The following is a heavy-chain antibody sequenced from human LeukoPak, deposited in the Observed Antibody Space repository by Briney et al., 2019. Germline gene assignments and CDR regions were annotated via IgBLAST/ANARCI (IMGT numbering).Heavy chain of an antibody. Sequence: SEALSLTRTVSGGSISSSSYYWGWIRQPPGKGLEWIGSIYYSGSTYYNPSLKSRVTISVDTSKNQFSLKLSSVTAADTAVYYCARLEYCYDSGGYYTFDYWGQGTLVTVSS. D-gene: IGHD3-22*01. CDR1: GGSISSSSYY. CDR3: ARLEYCYDSGGYYTFDY. J-gene: IGHJ4*02. V-gene: IGHV4-39*01. CDR2: IYYSGST.